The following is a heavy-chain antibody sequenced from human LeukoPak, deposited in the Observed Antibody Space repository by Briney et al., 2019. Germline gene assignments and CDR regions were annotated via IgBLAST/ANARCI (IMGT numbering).Heavy chain of an antibody. Sequence: ASVKVSCKASGGTFSSYAISWVRRAPGQGLEWMGRIIPILGIANYAQKFQGRVTITADKSTSTAYMELSSLRSEGTAVYYCARDRPNYDILTGRRRPNAFDIWGQGTMVTVSS. CDR1: GGTFSSYA. CDR2: IIPILGIA. CDR3: ARDRPNYDILTGRRRPNAFDI. D-gene: IGHD3-9*01. J-gene: IGHJ3*02. V-gene: IGHV1-69*04.